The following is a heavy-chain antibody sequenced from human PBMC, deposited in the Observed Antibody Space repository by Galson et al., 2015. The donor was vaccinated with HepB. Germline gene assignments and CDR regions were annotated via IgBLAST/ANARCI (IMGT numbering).Heavy chain of an antibody. CDR3: AHGAAVLRPTLSNWFDP. Sequence: PALVKPTQTLTLTCTFSGFSLSTSGVGVGWIRQPPGKALEWLALIYLDGDKRHSPSLKSRFTITKDTSKNQVVLTMTNMDPVDTATYYCAHGAAVLRPTLSNWFDPWGQGTLVTVSS. CDR2: IYLDGDK. D-gene: IGHD2-8*01. V-gene: IGHV2-5*02. CDR1: GFSLSTSGVG. J-gene: IGHJ5*02.